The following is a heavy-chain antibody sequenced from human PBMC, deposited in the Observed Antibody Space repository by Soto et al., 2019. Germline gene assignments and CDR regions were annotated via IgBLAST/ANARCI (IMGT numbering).Heavy chain of an antibody. CDR3: AKEVWGLYTFGRPLDN. Sequence: QAHLVESGGRVVQPGRSLRLSCAASGFNFSKFGMYWVRQAPGEGLEWVAVIWYDGSQKYYADSVKGRFTISRDNSNNTLYLQMSGLRAEDTAVYYCAKEVWGLYTFGRPLDNWGHGTLVTVSS. J-gene: IGHJ4*01. CDR1: GFNFSKFG. CDR2: IWYDGSQK. V-gene: IGHV3-33*07. D-gene: IGHD3-16*01.